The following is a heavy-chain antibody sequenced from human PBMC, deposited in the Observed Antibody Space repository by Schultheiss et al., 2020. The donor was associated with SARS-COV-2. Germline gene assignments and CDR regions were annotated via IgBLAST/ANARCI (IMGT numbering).Heavy chain of an antibody. CDR1: GGSISSYY. Sequence: SQTLSLTCTVSGGSISSYYWSWIRQPPGKGLEWIGYIYYNGITYYNPSLKSRLTISVDTSKNQFSLKLSSVTAADTAVYYCARGDIHYYYGMDVWGQGTTVTVSS. CDR2: IYYNGIT. D-gene: IGHD2-15*01. V-gene: IGHV4-59*12. CDR3: ARGDIHYYYGMDV. J-gene: IGHJ6*02.